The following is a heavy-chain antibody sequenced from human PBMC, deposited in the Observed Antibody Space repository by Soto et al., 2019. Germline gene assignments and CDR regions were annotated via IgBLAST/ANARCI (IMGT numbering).Heavy chain of an antibody. CDR1: GGSFSGYY. CDR3: ARGRRIMEYSSSWYPSKALYYGMDV. D-gene: IGHD6-13*01. V-gene: IGHV4-34*01. Sequence: SETLSLTCAVYGGSFSGYYWSWIRQPPGKGLEWIGEINHSGSTNYNPSLKSRVTISVDTSKNQFSLKLSSVTAADTAVYYCARGRRIMEYSSSWYPSKALYYGMDVWGQGTTVTVSS. J-gene: IGHJ6*02. CDR2: INHSGST.